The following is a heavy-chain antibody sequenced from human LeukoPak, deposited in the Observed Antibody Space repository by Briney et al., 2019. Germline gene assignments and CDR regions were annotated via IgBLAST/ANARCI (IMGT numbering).Heavy chain of an antibody. J-gene: IGHJ5*02. CDR1: GFTFSSYG. Sequence: PGGSLRLSCAASGFTFSSYGMHWVRQAPGKGLEWVAVIWYDGSNKYYADSVKGRFTISRDNSKNTPYLQMNSLRAEDTAVYYCARDSRGFDPWGQGTLVTVSS. CDR3: ARDSRGFDP. CDR2: IWYDGSNK. V-gene: IGHV3-33*01.